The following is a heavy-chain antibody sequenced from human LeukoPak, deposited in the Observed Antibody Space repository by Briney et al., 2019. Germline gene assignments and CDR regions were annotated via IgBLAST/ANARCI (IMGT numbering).Heavy chain of an antibody. Sequence: PSETLSLTCTVSGGSISSYYWSWIRRPPGKGLEWIGRIYTSGSTNYNPSLKSRVTISVDKSKNQFSLKLSSVTAADTAVYYCASQYYYDSSGYRSWGQGTLVTVSS. V-gene: IGHV4-4*07. CDR1: GGSISSYY. CDR2: IYTSGST. D-gene: IGHD3-22*01. J-gene: IGHJ5*02. CDR3: ASQYYYDSSGYRS.